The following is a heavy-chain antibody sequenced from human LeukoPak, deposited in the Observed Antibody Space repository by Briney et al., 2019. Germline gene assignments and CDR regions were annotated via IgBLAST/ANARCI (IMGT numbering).Heavy chain of an antibody. CDR1: GFTVSNSY. CDR2: IYSGGNT. J-gene: IGHJ4*02. Sequence: GGSLRLSCAAPGFTVSNSYMSWVRQAPVKGLEWVSIIYSGGNTYYAYSVKGRFTISRANSKNTLFLQMNSLRAEDTAVYYCTRGGITAAGTVSDFWGQGTLVTVSS. D-gene: IGHD6-13*01. CDR3: TRGGITAAGTVSDF. V-gene: IGHV3-53*01.